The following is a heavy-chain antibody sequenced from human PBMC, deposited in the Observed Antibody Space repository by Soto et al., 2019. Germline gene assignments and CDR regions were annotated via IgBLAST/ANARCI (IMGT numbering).Heavy chain of an antibody. CDR3: ARGPSPWGGGGGTFDI. CDR2: IKGDGTET. J-gene: IGHJ3*02. V-gene: IGHV3-7*01. D-gene: IGHD3-16*01. CDR1: RFIFSRFW. Sequence: GGSLRLSCGASRFIFSRFWMSWVRQAPGEGLEWVANIKGDGTETYYVESVRGRFTISRDNAKKSLYLQMNSLRGDDTAVYYCARGPSPWGGGGGTFDIWGQGTMVTVSS.